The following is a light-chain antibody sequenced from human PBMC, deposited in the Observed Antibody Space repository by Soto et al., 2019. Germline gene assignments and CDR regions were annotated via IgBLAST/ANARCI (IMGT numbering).Light chain of an antibody. CDR3: NSYTSSVTYV. V-gene: IGLV2-14*01. CDR1: SSDVGSYNS. J-gene: IGLJ1*01. CDR2: DVT. Sequence: QSVLVHPVYVFGTPGQSITISFTGTSSDVGSYNSVSWYQQHPGKAPKLMIYDVTNRPSGISNRFSGSKSGHTASLTISGLQAEDEADYYCNSYTSSVTYVFGTGTKVTVL.